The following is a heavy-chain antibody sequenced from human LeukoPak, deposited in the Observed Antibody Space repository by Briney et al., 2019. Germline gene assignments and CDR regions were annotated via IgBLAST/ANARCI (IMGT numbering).Heavy chain of an antibody. CDR2: ISGPGSVT. D-gene: IGHD6-6*01. CDR3: ARGTGSGSYLLDY. Sequence: SGGSLRLSCAGSGFTFDDYAMHWIRQPPGKGLQWVSLISGPGSVTHQADSVEGRFTISRDNSKNSLYLQMSSLRTEDTALYYCARGTGSGSYLLDYWGQGTLVTVSS. V-gene: IGHV3-43*02. CDR1: GFTFDDYA. J-gene: IGHJ4*02.